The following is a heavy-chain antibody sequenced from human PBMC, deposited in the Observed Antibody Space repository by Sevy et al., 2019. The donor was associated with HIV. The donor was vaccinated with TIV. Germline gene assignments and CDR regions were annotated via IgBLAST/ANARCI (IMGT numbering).Heavy chain of an antibody. CDR1: GFTFSSYA. CDR3: ARTAGMGEAEDY. D-gene: IGHD3-16*01. V-gene: IGHV3-30-3*01. CDR2: ISYDGSNK. Sequence: GGSLRLSCAASGFTFSSYAMHWVRQAPGKGLEWVAVISYDGSNKYYADSVKGRFTISRDNSKNTLYLQMNSLRAEDTAVYYCARTAGMGEAEDYWGQGTLVTVSS. J-gene: IGHJ4*02.